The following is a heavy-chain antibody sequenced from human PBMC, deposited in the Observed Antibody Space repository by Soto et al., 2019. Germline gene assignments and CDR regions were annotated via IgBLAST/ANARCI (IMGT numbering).Heavy chain of an antibody. J-gene: IGHJ4*02. Sequence: PSETLSLTCTVSGGSITTGGYYWSWIRQLPGKGLEWIGHMYYSESTYYNPSIKSRVSISLDTSKNQFSLKLSFLTAAYTAMYYGARTKCSGGSCYSWSLDYCGQGTPGSVS. CDR2: MYYSEST. V-gene: IGHV4-31*03. CDR1: GGSITTGGYY. CDR3: ARTKCSGGSCYSWSLDY. D-gene: IGHD2-15*01.